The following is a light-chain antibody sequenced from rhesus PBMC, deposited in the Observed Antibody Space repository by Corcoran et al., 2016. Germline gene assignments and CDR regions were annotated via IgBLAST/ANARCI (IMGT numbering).Light chain of an antibody. CDR1: SDDIGAYDS. Sequence: QSAPTQPPSVSGSPGQSVTISCTGSSDDIGAYDSVSWYQQHPGKAPKLMIYDVSHRPSGVSARFSGSKSDNTASLTISGLQTEDEADYYCCSYTTSISFVFGGGTSLTVL. V-gene: IGLV2S7*01. J-gene: IGLJ6*01. CDR3: CSYTTSISFV. CDR2: DVS.